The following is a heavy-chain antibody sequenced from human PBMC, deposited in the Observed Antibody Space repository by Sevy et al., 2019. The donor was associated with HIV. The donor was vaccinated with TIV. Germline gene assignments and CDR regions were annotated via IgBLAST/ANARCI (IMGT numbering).Heavy chain of an antibody. Sequence: GGSLRLSCAASGFTFSIYSMNWVRQAPGKGLEWLSYITSGSTTIHYADSVKGRFTISRDDAKNSLYLQMNSLTDEDTAVYYCARSQAHFDYWGQGTLVTVSS. CDR2: ITSGSTTI. CDR1: GFTFSIYS. J-gene: IGHJ4*02. CDR3: ARSQAHFDY. V-gene: IGHV3-48*02.